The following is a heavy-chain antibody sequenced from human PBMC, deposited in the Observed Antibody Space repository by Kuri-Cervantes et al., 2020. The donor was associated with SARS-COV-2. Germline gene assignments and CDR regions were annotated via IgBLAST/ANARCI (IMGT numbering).Heavy chain of an antibody. D-gene: IGHD5-18*01. CDR1: GYTFTSYW. J-gene: IGHJ4*02. CDR3: ARYFAIYGYFDY. CDR2: IYPGDSDT. Sequence: KVSCKGSGYTFTSYWIGWVRQMPGKGLEWMGIIYPGDSDTRYSPSFQGQVTISADKSISTAYLQWSSLKASDTAMYYCARYFAIYGYFDYWGQGTLVTVSS. V-gene: IGHV5-51*01.